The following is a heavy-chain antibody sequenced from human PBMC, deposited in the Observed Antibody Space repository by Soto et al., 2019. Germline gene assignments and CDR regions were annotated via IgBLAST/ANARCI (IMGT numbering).Heavy chain of an antibody. D-gene: IGHD2-15*01. CDR3: ARDLSYCSGGSCYLSLYYYYGMDV. V-gene: IGHV3-30-3*01. Sequence: GGSLRLSCAASGFTFSSYAMHWVRQAPGKGLEWVAVISYDGSNKYYADSVKGRFTISRDNSKNTLYLQMNSLRAEDTAVYYCARDLSYCSGGSCYLSLYYYYGMDVWGQGTTVTVSS. J-gene: IGHJ6*02. CDR1: GFTFSSYA. CDR2: ISYDGSNK.